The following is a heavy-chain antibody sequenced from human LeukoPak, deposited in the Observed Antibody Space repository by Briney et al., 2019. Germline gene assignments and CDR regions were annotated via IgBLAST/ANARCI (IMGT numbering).Heavy chain of an antibody. D-gene: IGHD3-3*01. CDR2: IYTSGST. Sequence: SQTLSLTCTVSGGSISSGSYYWSWIRQPAGKGLEWIGRIYTSGSTNYNPSLKSRVTITVDTSKNQFSLKLSSVTAADTAVYYCARAQHYDFWLHVWGKGTTVTVS. CDR3: ARAQHYDFWLHV. J-gene: IGHJ6*03. V-gene: IGHV4-61*02. CDR1: GGSISSGSYY.